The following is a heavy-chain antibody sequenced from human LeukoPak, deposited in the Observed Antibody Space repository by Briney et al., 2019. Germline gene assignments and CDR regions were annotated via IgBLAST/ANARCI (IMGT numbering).Heavy chain of an antibody. CDR2: INPSGGST. V-gene: IGHV1-46*01. Sequence: ASVKVSCKASGYTFTSYYMHWVRQAPGQGLEWMGIINPSGGSTSYAQKFQGRVTMTRDTSTSTVYMELSSLRSEDTAVYYCARAGITMNYRACFDCWGQGTLVTVSS. CDR3: ARAGITMNYRACFDC. D-gene: IGHD3-22*01. J-gene: IGHJ4*02. CDR1: GYTFTSYY.